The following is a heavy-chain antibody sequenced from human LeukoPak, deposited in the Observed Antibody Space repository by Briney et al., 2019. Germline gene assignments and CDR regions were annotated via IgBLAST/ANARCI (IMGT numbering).Heavy chain of an antibody. Sequence: SQTLSLTCTVSGGSISSGDYYWGWIRQPPGKGLEWIGYIYYSGSTYYNPSLKSRVTISVDTSKNQFSLKLSSVTAADTAVYYCARDPYGGHIFDYWGQGTLVTVSS. CDR3: ARDPYGGHIFDY. D-gene: IGHD4-23*01. CDR1: GGSISSGDYY. V-gene: IGHV4-30-4*08. J-gene: IGHJ4*02. CDR2: IYYSGST.